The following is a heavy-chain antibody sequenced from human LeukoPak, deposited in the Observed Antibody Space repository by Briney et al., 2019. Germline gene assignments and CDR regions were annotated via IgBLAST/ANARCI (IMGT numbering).Heavy chain of an antibody. Sequence: ASVKVSCKASGYTFTGYYMHWVRQAPGQGLEGMGRINPNSGGTNYAQKFQGRVTMTRDTSISTAYMELSRLRSDDTAVYYCARLYDSSGYYGEWGQGTLVTVSS. J-gene: IGHJ4*02. CDR1: GYTFTGYY. D-gene: IGHD3-22*01. CDR3: ARLYDSSGYYGE. V-gene: IGHV1-2*06. CDR2: INPNSGGT.